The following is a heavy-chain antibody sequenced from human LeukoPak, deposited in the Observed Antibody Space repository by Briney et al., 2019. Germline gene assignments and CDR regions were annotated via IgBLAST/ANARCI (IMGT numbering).Heavy chain of an antibody. J-gene: IGHJ4*02. V-gene: IGHV3-7*01. CDR3: ARESFAARWD. CDR1: GFTFSDFS. Sequence: PGGSLRLSCAVSGFTFSDFSMSWVRQAPGKGLEWGAKMREDGNEIFYVDSVKGRFTISRDNAKNSLYLQMTSLTAEDTAVYYCARESFAARWDWGQGTLVTVSS. D-gene: IGHD6-6*01. CDR2: MREDGNEI.